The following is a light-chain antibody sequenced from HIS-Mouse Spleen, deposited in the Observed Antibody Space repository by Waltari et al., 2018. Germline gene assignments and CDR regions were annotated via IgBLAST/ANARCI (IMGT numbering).Light chain of an antibody. CDR3: SSYAGSNNFV. Sequence: QSALTQPPSASGSPGQSVTISCTGTSSDVGGYNYVSWYQQHPGKAPKLMMYEVSKRPSGGPDRFSGSKSGNTASLTVAGLQAEDEAHYYCSSYAGSNNFVFGTGTKVTVL. V-gene: IGLV2-8*01. J-gene: IGLJ1*01. CDR1: SSDVGGYNY. CDR2: EVS.